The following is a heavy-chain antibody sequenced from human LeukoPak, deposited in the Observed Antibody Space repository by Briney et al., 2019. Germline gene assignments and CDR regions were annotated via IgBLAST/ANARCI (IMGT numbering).Heavy chain of an antibody. V-gene: IGHV4-59*01. Sequence: PSETLSLTCAVYGGSFSGYYWSWIRQPPGKGLEWIGYVYYSGSPNYNPSLKSRVTISVDTSKNQFSLRLRSVTAADTAVYYCARVFDDYYDSSADPPLWFDPWGQGTLVTVSS. J-gene: IGHJ5*02. D-gene: IGHD3-22*01. CDR2: VYYSGSP. CDR3: ARVFDDYYDSSADPPLWFDP. CDR1: GGSFSGYY.